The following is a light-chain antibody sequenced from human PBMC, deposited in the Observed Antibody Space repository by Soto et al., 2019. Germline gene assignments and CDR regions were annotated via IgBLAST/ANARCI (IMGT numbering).Light chain of an antibody. J-gene: IGLJ3*02. CDR1: STDIGNYNF. Sequence: QSVLTQPASVSGSPGQSITISCTGSSTDIGNYNFVSWYQHHPGKAPQVIIYEVNKRPSGVSSRFSGSKSGNTASLTISGLQAADEADYFCCSFAGSSTWVFGGGTQMTVL. CDR2: EVN. V-gene: IGLV2-23*02. CDR3: CSFAGSSTWV.